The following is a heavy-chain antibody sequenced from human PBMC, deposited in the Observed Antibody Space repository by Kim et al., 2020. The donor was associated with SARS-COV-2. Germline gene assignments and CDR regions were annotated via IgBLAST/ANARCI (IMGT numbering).Heavy chain of an antibody. J-gene: IGHJ4*02. CDR3: AKDTLYGSGSYYSVDFDY. CDR2: ISWNSGSI. D-gene: IGHD3-10*01. Sequence: GGSLRLSCAASGFTFGDYAMHWVRQAPGKGLEWVSGISWNSGSIGYADSVKGRFTISRDNAKNSLYLQMNSLRAEDTALYYCAKDTLYGSGSYYSVDFDYWGQGTLVTVSS. V-gene: IGHV3-9*01. CDR1: GFTFGDYA.